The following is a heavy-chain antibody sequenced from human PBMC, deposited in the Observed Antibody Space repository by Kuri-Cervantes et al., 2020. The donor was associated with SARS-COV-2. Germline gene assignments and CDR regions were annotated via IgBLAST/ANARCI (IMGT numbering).Heavy chain of an antibody. Sequence: SETLSLTCTVSGGSISSYYWSWIRQPAGKGLEWIGRIYTSGSTNYNPSLKSRVTMSVDTSKNQFSLKLSSVTAADTAVYFCARDWGASTQYYYYYMDVWGKGTTVTVSS. V-gene: IGHV4-4*07. CDR3: ARDWGASTQYYYYYMDV. J-gene: IGHJ6*03. CDR2: IYTSGST. D-gene: IGHD3-16*01. CDR1: GGSISSYY.